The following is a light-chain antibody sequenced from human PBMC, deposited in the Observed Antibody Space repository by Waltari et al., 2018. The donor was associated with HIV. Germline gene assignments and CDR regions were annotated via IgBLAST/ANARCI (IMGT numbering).Light chain of an antibody. CDR3: QTWGTDVV. V-gene: IGLV4-69*01. CDR2: LNSDGSH. CDR1: SGHSSYA. J-gene: IGLJ2*01. Sequence: QLVLTQSPSASASLGASVKLTCTLSSGHSSYAIAWHQQQPEKGPRYLMKLNSDGSHSKGDGIPDRFSGSSSGAERYLTISSRQSEDEADYYCQTWGTDVVFGGGTKLTVL.